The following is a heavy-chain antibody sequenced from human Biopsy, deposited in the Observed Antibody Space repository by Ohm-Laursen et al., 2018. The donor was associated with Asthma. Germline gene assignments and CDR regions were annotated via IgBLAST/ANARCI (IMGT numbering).Heavy chain of an antibody. Sequence: SSVKVSCNASGGTFSSYAISWVRQAPGQGLEWMGGIIPIFGTANYAQKFQGRVTITADESTSTAYMELSSLRSEDTAVYYCARSSHINWGGYFDYWGQGILVTVSS. CDR1: GGTFSSYA. D-gene: IGHD7-27*01. V-gene: IGHV1-69*01. J-gene: IGHJ4*02. CDR2: IIPIFGTA. CDR3: ARSSHINWGGYFDY.